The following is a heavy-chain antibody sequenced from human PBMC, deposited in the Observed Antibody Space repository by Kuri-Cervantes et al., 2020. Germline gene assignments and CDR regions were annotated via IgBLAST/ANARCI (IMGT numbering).Heavy chain of an antibody. J-gene: IGHJ4*02. D-gene: IGHD3-16*02. V-gene: IGHV3-7*01. CDR3: ARDLGELSLHLYFDY. CDR2: IKQDGSEK. Sequence: GGSLRLSCAASGFTFSSYWMTWVRQAPGKGLEWVANIKQDGSEKYYVDSVKGRFTISRDNAKNSLYLQMNSLRAEDTAVYYRARDLGELSLHLYFDYWGQGTLVTVSS. CDR1: GFTFSSYW.